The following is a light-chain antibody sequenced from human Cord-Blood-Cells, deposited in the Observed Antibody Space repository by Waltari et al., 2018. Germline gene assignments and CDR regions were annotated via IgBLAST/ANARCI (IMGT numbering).Light chain of an antibody. Sequence: EIVMTQSPATLSVSPGERATLSCRASQSVSSNLAWYQQKPGQAPRLLIYGASTRATGSPARLSGSGSGTEFTLTISSLQSEDFAVYYCQQYNNWPLTFGVGTKVEIK. V-gene: IGKV3-15*01. CDR1: QSVSSN. CDR3: QQYNNWPLT. CDR2: GAS. J-gene: IGKJ4*01.